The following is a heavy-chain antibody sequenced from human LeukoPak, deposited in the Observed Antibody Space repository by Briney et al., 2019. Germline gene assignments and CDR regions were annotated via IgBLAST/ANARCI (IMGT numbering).Heavy chain of an antibody. Sequence: PGGSLRLSCAASGFTFRSYWMSWVRQAPGRGLEWVANINQGGSVKYYVDSVKGRFTISRDDAKNSLYVQMNSLRDGDTAVYYCARVGYSGWNLEYWGQGTLVTVSS. V-gene: IGHV3-7*01. CDR2: INQGGSVK. CDR3: ARVGYSGWNLEY. CDR1: GFTFRSYW. D-gene: IGHD5-12*01. J-gene: IGHJ4*02.